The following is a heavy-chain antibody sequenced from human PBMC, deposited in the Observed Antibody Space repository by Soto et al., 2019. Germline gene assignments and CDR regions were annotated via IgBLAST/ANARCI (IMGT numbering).Heavy chain of an antibody. V-gene: IGHV1-58*01. D-gene: IGHD2-21*02. Sequence: GASVKVSCKASGFTFTSSAVQWVRQARGQRLEWIGWIVVGSGNTNYAQKFQGWVTMTRDTSISTAYMELSRLRSDDTAVYYCARTCGGDCYRGYFDYWGQGTLVTVSS. CDR3: ARTCGGDCYRGYFDY. CDR1: GFTFTSSA. CDR2: IVVGSGNT. J-gene: IGHJ4*02.